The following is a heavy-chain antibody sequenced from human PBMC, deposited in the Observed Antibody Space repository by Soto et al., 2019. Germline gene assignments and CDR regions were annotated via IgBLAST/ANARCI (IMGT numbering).Heavy chain of an antibody. CDR3: ASRSPALDY. V-gene: IGHV3-33*01. Sequence: QVQLVESGGGVVQPGRSLRLSCAASGFTFSSYGMHWVRQAPGKGLEWVAVIWYDGSNKYYADFVKRRFTISRDTSKNTLYLQMNSLRAEDTAVYYCASRSPALDYWGQGTLVTVSS. D-gene: IGHD2-2*01. J-gene: IGHJ4*02. CDR1: GFTFSSYG. CDR2: IWYDGSNK.